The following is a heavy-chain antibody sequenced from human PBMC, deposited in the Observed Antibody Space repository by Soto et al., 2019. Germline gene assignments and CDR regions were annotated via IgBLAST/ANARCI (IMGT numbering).Heavy chain of an antibody. V-gene: IGHV3-64*04. CDR1: GFTFSSYA. CDR2: ISSNGGST. D-gene: IGHD3-22*01. Sequence: PGGSLRLSCSASGFTFSSYAMHWVRQAPGKGLEYVSAISSNGGSTYYADSVKGRFTISRDNSKNTLFLQMNSLRAEDTAVYYSARDYYKYYDSSGYYRSPAYWGQGTLVTVSS. CDR3: ARDYYKYYDSSGYYRSPAY. J-gene: IGHJ4*02.